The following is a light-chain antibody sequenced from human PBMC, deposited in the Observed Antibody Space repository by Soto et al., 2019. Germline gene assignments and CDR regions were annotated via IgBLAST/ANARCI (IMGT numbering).Light chain of an antibody. J-gene: IGLJ2*01. CDR3: CSYAGSYTLV. Sequence: QSALTQPRSVSGSPGQSVSISCTGNSSDVGGYNYVSWYQQHPGKAPKLMIYDVSKRPSGVPDCFSGSKSGNTASMTISGLQAEDEADYYCCSYAGSYTLVFGGGTKLTVL. CDR2: DVS. CDR1: SSDVGGYNY. V-gene: IGLV2-11*01.